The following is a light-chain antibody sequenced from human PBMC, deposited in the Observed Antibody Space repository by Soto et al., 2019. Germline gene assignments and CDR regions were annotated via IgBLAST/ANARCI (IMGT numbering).Light chain of an antibody. V-gene: IGKV3-15*01. CDR3: QQYNNWPRT. CDR2: GAS. J-gene: IGKJ1*01. Sequence: EIVMTQSPATLSVSPWERATLSFTASQSVSSNLAWYQQKPGQAPRLLIYGASTRATGIPARFSGSGSGTEFTLTISSLQSEDFAVYYCQQYNNWPRTFGQGTKVDIK. CDR1: QSVSSN.